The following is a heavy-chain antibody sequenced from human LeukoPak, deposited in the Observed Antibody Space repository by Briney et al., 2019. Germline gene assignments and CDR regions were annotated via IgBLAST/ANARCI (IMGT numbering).Heavy chain of an antibody. CDR1: GGSISSGSYY. CDR2: INHSGST. CDR3: AGGHQLLNGYYFDY. Sequence: SETLSLTCTVSGGSISSGSYYWSWIRQPAGKGLEWIGEINHSGSTNYNPSLKSRVTISVDTSKNQFSLKLSSVTAADTAVYYCAGGHQLLNGYYFDYWGQGTLVTVSS. D-gene: IGHD2-2*01. V-gene: IGHV4-61*10. J-gene: IGHJ4*02.